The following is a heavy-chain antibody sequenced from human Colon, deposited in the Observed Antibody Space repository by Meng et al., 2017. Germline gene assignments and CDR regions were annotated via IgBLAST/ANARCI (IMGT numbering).Heavy chain of an antibody. J-gene: IGHJ4*02. CDR2: INHDGNT. V-gene: IGHV4-34*01. Sequence: QVPLTQWAAGLLNPSEALSLTCAVYGGSFSDNHWSWVRQPPGKGLAWIGEINHDGNTNYNPSLKSRVTISVDTSKNQFSLTLRSVTAADTAVYYCARDYWGSLDFWGQGILVTVSS. D-gene: IGHD3-16*01. CDR1: GGSFSDNH. CDR3: ARDYWGSLDF.